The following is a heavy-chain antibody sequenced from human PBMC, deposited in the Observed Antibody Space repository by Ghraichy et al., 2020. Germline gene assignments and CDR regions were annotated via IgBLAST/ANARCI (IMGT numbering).Heavy chain of an antibody. CDR3: ARDLSGGSRTPYFDY. CDR2: INPRGENT. D-gene: IGHD2-15*01. Sequence: ASVKVSCKASGYTFTRNYIHWVRQAPGQGLEWMGIINPRGENTNYAQKFKGRVTMTRDTSTSTVYMELSSLRSEDTAVYFCARDLSGGSRTPYFDYWAREPWSPSPQ. J-gene: IGHJ4*02. V-gene: IGHV1-46*03. CDR1: GYTFTRNY.